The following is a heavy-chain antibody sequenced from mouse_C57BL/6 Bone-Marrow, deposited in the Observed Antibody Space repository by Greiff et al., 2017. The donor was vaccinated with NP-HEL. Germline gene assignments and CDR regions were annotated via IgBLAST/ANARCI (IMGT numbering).Heavy chain of an antibody. V-gene: IGHV1-55*01. Sequence: VQLQQPGAELVKPGASVKMSCKASGYTFTSYWMNWVKQRPGQGLEWIGDIYPDSGGTKYNEKFKSKATLTVDKSPSTAYMQLSSLTSEDSAAYYCARVHLGANGYFDYWGQGTTLTVSS. CDR1: GYTFTSYW. CDR3: ARVHLGANGYFDY. D-gene: IGHD2-2*01. CDR2: IYPDSGGT. J-gene: IGHJ2*01.